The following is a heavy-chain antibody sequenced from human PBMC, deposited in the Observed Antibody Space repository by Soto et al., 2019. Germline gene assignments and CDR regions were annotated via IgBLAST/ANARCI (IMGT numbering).Heavy chain of an antibody. CDR3: GHRSKGYDFWGIDY. J-gene: IGHJ4*02. CDR2: VYWNGDE. CDR1: GFSLTTTGVG. D-gene: IGHD5-12*01. V-gene: IGHV2-5*01. Sequence: QITLRASGPTLVKPAQTLTLTCTFSGFSLTTTGVGVGWIRQPPGKALEWLALVYWNGDERYSPSLKNRLSITKDTSKTQGVLTMTDMDPVDTATYYCGHRSKGYDFWGIDYWGQGTLVTVAS.